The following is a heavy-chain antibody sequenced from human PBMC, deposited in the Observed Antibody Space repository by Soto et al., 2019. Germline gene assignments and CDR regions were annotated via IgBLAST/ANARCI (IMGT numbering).Heavy chain of an antibody. J-gene: IGHJ4*01. V-gene: IGHV1-18*01. CDR3: GRGGLAVSGTYDY. Sequence: VQLVQSGAEVKESGASVKVSCKASGYTLINYGVAWVRRAPGQGPEWMGWISGSNGDTKYAQNLQNRVSLTTDTSTDTAYMELRSLRPDDTAIYFCGRGGLAVSGTYDYWGHGTLVTVSS. CDR1: GYTLINYG. CDR2: ISGSNGDT. D-gene: IGHD6-19*01.